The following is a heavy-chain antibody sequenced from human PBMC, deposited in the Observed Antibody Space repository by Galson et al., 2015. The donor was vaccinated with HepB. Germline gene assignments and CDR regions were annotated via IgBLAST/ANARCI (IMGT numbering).Heavy chain of an antibody. CDR1: GYTFSSYS. CDR3: ARGAHVGMVGGIQNNWFDP. V-gene: IGHV1-18*01. Sequence: SVKVSCKASGYTFSSYSITWVRQAPGQGLEWMGWISPHNRDTQYPRKLQGRVTMTTDTFTSTAYMELRSLRSDDTAVYYCARGAHVGMVGGIQNNWFDPWGQGTLVTVSS. CDR2: ISPHNRDT. J-gene: IGHJ5*02. D-gene: IGHD2-15*01.